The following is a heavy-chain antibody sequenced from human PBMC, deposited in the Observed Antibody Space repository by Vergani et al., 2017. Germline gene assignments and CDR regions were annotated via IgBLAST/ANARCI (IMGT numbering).Heavy chain of an antibody. CDR1: GYTLTELS. Sequence: QVQLVQSGAEVKKPGASVKVSCKVSGYTLTELSMHWVRQAPGKGLEWMGGFDPEDGETIYAQKFQGRVTMTEDTSTDTAYRELSSLRSEDTAVYYCATAYYDSSGYSHNWFDPWGQGTLVTVSS. CDR2: FDPEDGET. D-gene: IGHD3-22*01. V-gene: IGHV1-24*01. CDR3: ATAYYDSSGYSHNWFDP. J-gene: IGHJ5*02.